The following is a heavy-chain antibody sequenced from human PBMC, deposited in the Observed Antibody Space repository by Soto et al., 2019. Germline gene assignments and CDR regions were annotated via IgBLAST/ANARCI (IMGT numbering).Heavy chain of an antibody. J-gene: IGHJ6*02. Sequence: SVKVSCKASGGTFSSYAISWVRQAPGQGLEWMGGIIPIFGTANYAQKFQGRVTITAGESTSKAYMELSSLRSEDTAVYYCARDSCGGDCYPGSYYYYGMDLWGQGTTVTLS. CDR3: ARDSCGGDCYPGSYYYYGMDL. D-gene: IGHD2-21*02. CDR1: GGTFSSYA. CDR2: IIPIFGTA. V-gene: IGHV1-69*13.